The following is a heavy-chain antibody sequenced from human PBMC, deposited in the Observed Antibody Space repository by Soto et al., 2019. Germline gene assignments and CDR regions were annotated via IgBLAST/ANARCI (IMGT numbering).Heavy chain of an antibody. D-gene: IGHD3-10*01. Sequence: QEQLVQSGAEVKKPVAPVKVSCKASGYTFSNYNINWVRQASGQGLDGMGWMNPDSGNTGYAEKFQGRVTMTRNSSISTAYMELSGLRSEDTAVYYCAREAASDPSFYYHYMDVWGKGPTVTVSS. V-gene: IGHV1-8*01. CDR3: AREAASDPSFYYHYMDV. J-gene: IGHJ6*03. CDR2: MNPDSGNT. CDR1: GYTFSNYN.